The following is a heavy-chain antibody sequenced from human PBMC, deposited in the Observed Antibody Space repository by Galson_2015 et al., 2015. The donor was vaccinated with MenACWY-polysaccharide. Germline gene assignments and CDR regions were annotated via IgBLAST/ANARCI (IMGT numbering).Heavy chain of an antibody. Sequence: ETLSLTCTVSGGSISVSGSYWGWIRQPPGKGLEWIGTIDYNEHTYYKSSLRGRVIISQDKSRNQVFLKLTSVAAADTAVYFCVRDKGNFQTYDLGQGTLVTVSS. V-gene: IGHV4-39*07. CDR1: GGSISVSGSY. J-gene: IGHJ4*02. D-gene: IGHD4-23*01. CDR3: VRDKGNFQTYD. CDR2: IDYNEHT.